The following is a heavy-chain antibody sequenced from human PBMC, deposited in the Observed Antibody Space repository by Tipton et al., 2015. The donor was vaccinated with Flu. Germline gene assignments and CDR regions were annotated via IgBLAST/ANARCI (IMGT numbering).Heavy chain of an antibody. CDR3: ARDGDIAVAGGYFDL. CDR1: GGSITSYY. D-gene: IGHD6-19*01. J-gene: IGHJ2*01. CDR2: IYYSGRT. V-gene: IGHV4-59*01. Sequence: TLSLTYTVSGGSITSYYWSWIRQPPGKGLEWIGYIYYSGRTNYNPSLKSRVTISVDTSRNQFSLKLTSVTAADTAVYFCARDGDIAVAGGYFDLWGRGTLVTVSS.